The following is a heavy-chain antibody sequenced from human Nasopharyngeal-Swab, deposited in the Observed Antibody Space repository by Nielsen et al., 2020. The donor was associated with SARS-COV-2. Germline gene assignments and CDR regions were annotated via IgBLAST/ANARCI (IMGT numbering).Heavy chain of an antibody. V-gene: IGHV4-4*07. CDR2: IYTSGST. Sequence: SQTLSLTCAVSGGSISSYYWSWIRQPAGKGLEWIGRIYTSGSTNYNPSLRSRVTMSVDTSKNQFSLKLSSVTAADTAVYYCARESGSSRAVVDPWGQGTLVTVSS. J-gene: IGHJ5*02. D-gene: IGHD1-26*01. CDR3: ARESGSSRAVVDP. CDR1: GGSISSYY.